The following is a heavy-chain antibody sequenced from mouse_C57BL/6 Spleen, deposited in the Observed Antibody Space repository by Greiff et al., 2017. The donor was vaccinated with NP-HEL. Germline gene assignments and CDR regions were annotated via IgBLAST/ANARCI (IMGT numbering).Heavy chain of an antibody. V-gene: IGHV1-47*01. D-gene: IGHD2-3*01. CDR3: ARGDDGYPYWYFDV. J-gene: IGHJ1*03. Sequence: VQLQQSGAELVKPGASVKMSCKASGYTFTTYPIEWMKQNHGKSLEWIGNFHPYNDDTKYNEKFKGKATLTVEKSSSTVYVELSRLTSDDSAVYYCARGDDGYPYWYFDVWGTGTTVTVSS. CDR2: FHPYNDDT. CDR1: GYTFTTYP.